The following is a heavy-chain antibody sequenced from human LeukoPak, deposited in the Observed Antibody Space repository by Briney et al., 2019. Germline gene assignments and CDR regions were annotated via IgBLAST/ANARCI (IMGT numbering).Heavy chain of an antibody. CDR2: FGGGGGPT. CDR3: AKPKEEYYYGSGSYYN. CDR1: GFTFSSYG. V-gene: IGHV3-23*01. Sequence: GGSLRLSCVASGFTFSSYGMSWVRQAPGKGLEWVSGFGGGGGPTYYADSVKGRFTISRDNSKNTLYLQMNSLRAEDTAVYYCAKPKEEYYYGSGSYYNWGQGTLVTVSS. J-gene: IGHJ4*02. D-gene: IGHD3-10*01.